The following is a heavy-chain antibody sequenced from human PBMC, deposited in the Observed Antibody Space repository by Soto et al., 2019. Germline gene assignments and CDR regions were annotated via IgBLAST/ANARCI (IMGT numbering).Heavy chain of an antibody. CDR3: ARDEYYYDSSGHSGDFDY. V-gene: IGHV1-18*01. CDR2: IGAYNGNT. J-gene: IGHJ4*02. CDR1: GYTFTSYG. D-gene: IGHD3-22*01. Sequence: ASVKVSCKASGYTFTSYGISWVRQAPGQGLEWMGWIGAYNGNTNYAQKLQGRVTMTTDTSTSTAYMELRSLRSDDTAVYYCARDEYYYDSSGHSGDFDYWGQGTLVTVSS.